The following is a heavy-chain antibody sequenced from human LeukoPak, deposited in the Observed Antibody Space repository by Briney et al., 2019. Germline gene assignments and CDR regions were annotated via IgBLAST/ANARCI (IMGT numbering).Heavy chain of an antibody. CDR2: IYYSGST. CDR3: ARQLGYGSGSYSADY. Sequence: SETLSLTYTVSGGSISSYYWSWIRQPPGKGLEWIGYIYYSGSTNYNPSLKSRVTISVDTSKNQFSLKLSSVTAADTAVYYCARQLGYGSGSYSADYWGQGTLVTVSS. D-gene: IGHD3-10*01. J-gene: IGHJ4*02. CDR1: GGSISSYY. V-gene: IGHV4-59*08.